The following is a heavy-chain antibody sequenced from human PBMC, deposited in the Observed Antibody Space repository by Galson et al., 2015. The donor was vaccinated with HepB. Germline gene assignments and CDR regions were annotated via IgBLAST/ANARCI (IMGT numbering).Heavy chain of an antibody. Sequence: SLRLSCAASGFTFDDYAMHWVRQAPGKGLEWVSGISWNSGSIGYADSVKGRFTISRDNAKNSLYLQMNSLRAEDTALYYCAKGGVSSTSCYVDYWGQGTLVTVSS. CDR1: GFTFDDYA. CDR3: AKGGVSSTSCYVDY. J-gene: IGHJ4*02. V-gene: IGHV3-9*01. CDR2: ISWNSGSI. D-gene: IGHD2-2*01.